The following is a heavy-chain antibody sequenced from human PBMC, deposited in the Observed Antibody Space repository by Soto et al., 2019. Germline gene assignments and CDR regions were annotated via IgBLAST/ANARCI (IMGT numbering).Heavy chain of an antibody. V-gene: IGHV3-23*01. Sequence: GGSLRLSCAASGFTFSSYAMSWVRQAPGKGLEWASAISGSGGSTYYADSVKGRFTISRDNSKNTLYLQMNSLRAEDTAVYYCAKDPDILTGYDAFDIWGQGTMVTVSS. CDR3: AKDPDILTGYDAFDI. CDR2: ISGSGGST. J-gene: IGHJ3*02. D-gene: IGHD3-9*01. CDR1: GFTFSSYA.